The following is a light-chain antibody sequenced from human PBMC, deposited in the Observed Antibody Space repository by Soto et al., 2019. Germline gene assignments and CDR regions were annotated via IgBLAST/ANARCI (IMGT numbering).Light chain of an antibody. CDR3: QQYNILST. V-gene: IGKV1-5*01. CDR1: QSIRYW. Sequence: DIQMTQSPSTLSASVGDRVTITCRASQSIRYWVAWYQHKPGKAPKLLIYDAPTLESGVPTRFSGSGSGTEFTLTISSLHPDDFATYYCQQYNILSTFGQGTKVDIK. J-gene: IGKJ1*01. CDR2: DAP.